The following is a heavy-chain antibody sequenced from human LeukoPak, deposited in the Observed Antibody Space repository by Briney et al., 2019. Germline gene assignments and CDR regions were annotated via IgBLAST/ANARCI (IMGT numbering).Heavy chain of an antibody. V-gene: IGHV4-59*01. CDR2: IYYSGST. Sequence: SSETLSLTCTVSGGSISSYYWSWIRQPPGKGLEWIGYIYYSGSTNYNPSLKSRVTISVDTSKNQFSLKLSSVTAADTAVYYCARPGTYYDFWSGYTPTAAAFDIWGQGTMVTVSS. D-gene: IGHD3-3*01. CDR1: GGSISSYY. CDR3: ARPGTYYDFWSGYTPTAAAFDI. J-gene: IGHJ3*02.